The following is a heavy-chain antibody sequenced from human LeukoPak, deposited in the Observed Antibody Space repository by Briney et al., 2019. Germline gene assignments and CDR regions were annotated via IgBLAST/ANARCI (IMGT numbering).Heavy chain of an antibody. Sequence: GGSLRLSCAASTFTFRNYVMHWVRQAPGKGLEWVALISNDGSNKYYVDSVKGRFTISSDNSNNTLFLQMNSLRADDTAVYYCPRDRATTFDSWGQGTLVTVSS. J-gene: IGHJ4*02. CDR2: ISNDGSNK. V-gene: IGHV3-30-3*01. CDR1: TFTFRNYV. CDR3: PRDRATTFDS. D-gene: IGHD5-12*01.